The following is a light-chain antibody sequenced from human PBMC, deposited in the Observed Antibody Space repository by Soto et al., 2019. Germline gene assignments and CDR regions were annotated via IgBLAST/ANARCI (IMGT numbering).Light chain of an antibody. V-gene: IGLV2-14*03. J-gene: IGLJ2*01. Sequence: QSALTQPASVSGSPGQSITISCTGTSSDVGGYNYVSWYQQHPGKAPKLVIYDVTNRPSGVSNRFSGSKSGNTASLTITGLQAEDEADYYCSSYAGSSTPYVVFGGGTKVTVL. CDR2: DVT. CDR1: SSDVGGYNY. CDR3: SSYAGSSTPYVV.